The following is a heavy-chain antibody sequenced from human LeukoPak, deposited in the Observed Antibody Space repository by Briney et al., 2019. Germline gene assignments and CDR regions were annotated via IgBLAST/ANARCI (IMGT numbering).Heavy chain of an antibody. J-gene: IGHJ1*01. CDR1: GYTFTSYG. CDR3: ARDTGIVGATTGYFQH. CDR2: ISASNGNT. D-gene: IGHD1-26*01. V-gene: IGHV1-18*01. Sequence: ASVKVSCKASGYTFTSYGISWVRQAPGQGLEWMGWISASNGNTNYAQKLQGRVTMTTDTSTSTAYMELRSLRSDDTAVYYCARDTGIVGATTGYFQHWGQGTLVTVSS.